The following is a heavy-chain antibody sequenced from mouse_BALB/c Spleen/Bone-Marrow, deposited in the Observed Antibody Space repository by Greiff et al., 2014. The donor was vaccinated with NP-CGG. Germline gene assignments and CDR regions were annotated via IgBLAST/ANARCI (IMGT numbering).Heavy chain of an antibody. CDR3: ARSMIVYFAMDY. CDR2: INPTSGYA. V-gene: IGHV1-4*01. J-gene: IGHJ4*01. D-gene: IGHD2-3*01. Sequence: QVQLQQSGAGMAKPGGSGKMSCKASGYTFTGYTIHWVKQRPGKGLEWVGYINPTSGYANYNQKFKDKATLTADKSSSTAYMQLSSLTSEDSAVFYCARSMIVYFAMDYWGQGTSVTVSS. CDR1: GYTFTGYT.